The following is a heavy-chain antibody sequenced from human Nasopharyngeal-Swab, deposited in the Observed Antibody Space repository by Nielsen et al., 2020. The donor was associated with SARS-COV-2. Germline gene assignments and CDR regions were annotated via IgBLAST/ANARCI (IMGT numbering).Heavy chain of an antibody. CDR1: GFTFSSYA. CDR2: ISYDGSNK. Sequence: GESLKISCAASGFTFSSYAMHWVRQAPGKGLEWVAVISYDGSNKYYADSVKGRFTISRDNSKNTLYLQMNSLRAEVTAVYYCARKADWSLYYYYMDVWGKGTTVTVSS. J-gene: IGHJ6*03. CDR3: ARKADWSLYYYYMDV. V-gene: IGHV3-30-3*01. D-gene: IGHD3-9*01.